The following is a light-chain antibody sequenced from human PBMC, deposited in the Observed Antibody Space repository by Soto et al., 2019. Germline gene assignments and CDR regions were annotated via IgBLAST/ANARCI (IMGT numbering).Light chain of an antibody. CDR2: GAT. J-gene: IGKJ1*01. CDR3: LQDYNYTRT. V-gene: IGKV1-6*01. Sequence: ALQMTQSPSSLSSSVGDRVTITCRASQDIRTELGWYQQKPGKAPKLLIYGATTLQSGVPSRFSGSGSGTNFTFPIRGLLLEDFATYYCLQDYNYTRTFCQGTK. CDR1: QDIRTE.